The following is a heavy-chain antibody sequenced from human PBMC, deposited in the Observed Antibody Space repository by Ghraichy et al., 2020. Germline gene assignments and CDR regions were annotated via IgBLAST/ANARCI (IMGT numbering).Heavy chain of an antibody. V-gene: IGHV4-59*01. Sequence: SETLSLTCTVSSGSISRYYWSWTRLPPVKVLEWIGYIYYSGSTNYNPSLKSRVTISVDTSKNQFSLKLSSVTAADTAVYYCATYPMGGDDAFDIWGQGTIDTVSS. CDR1: SGSISRYY. D-gene: IGHD3-16*01. CDR3: ATYPMGGDDAFDI. J-gene: IGHJ3*02. CDR2: IYYSGST.